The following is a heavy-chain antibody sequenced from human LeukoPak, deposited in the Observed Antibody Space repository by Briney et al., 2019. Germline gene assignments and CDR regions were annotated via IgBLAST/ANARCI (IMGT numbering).Heavy chain of an antibody. CDR2: IYYSGST. CDR1: GGSISSSSYY. D-gene: IGHD3-16*01. Sequence: PSETLSLTCTVSGGSISSSSYYWGWIRQPPGKGLEWIGSIYYSGSTYYNPSLKSRVTISVDTSKNQFSLKLSSVTAADTAVYYCARGTYYVWALDYWGQGTLVTVSS. J-gene: IGHJ4*02. CDR3: ARGTYYVWALDY. V-gene: IGHV4-39*07.